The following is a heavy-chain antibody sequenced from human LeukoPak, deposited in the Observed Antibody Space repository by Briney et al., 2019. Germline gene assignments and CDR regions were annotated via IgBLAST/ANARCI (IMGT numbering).Heavy chain of an antibody. CDR3: AKRNLPRIEDPSSFLYFDY. CDR2: ISATGDKT. Sequence: GGSLRLSCAASGFTFTNYALNWVRQAPGKGLEWVSAISATGDKTYYADPVKGRFTISRDNSKNTLYLQMNSLRGDDTAVYYCAKRNLPRIEDPSSFLYFDYWGQGSLVTVSS. D-gene: IGHD2-15*01. V-gene: IGHV3-23*01. J-gene: IGHJ4*02. CDR1: GFTFTNYA.